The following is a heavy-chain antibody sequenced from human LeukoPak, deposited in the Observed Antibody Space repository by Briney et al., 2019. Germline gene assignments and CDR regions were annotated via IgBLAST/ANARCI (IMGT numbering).Heavy chain of an antibody. CDR3: VNLGYSD. J-gene: IGHJ4*02. CDR2: IKNDGSDK. V-gene: IGHV3-7*01. D-gene: IGHD5-12*01. Sequence: GGSLRLSCEASGFSFSAAWMTWVRQAPGKGLEWVATIKNDGSDKYYVDSVKGRFTLSRDDAKNSVYLQMNSLRVEDTAVYYCVNLGYSDGGQGTLVTVSS. CDR1: GFSFSAAW.